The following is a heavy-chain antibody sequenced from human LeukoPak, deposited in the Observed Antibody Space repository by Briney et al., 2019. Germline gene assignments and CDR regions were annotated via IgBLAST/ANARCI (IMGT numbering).Heavy chain of an antibody. V-gene: IGHV3-23*01. CDR1: GFTFSRFA. J-gene: IGHJ4*02. CDR2: ISGGGGST. CDR3: AKGGKWDVTPFDY. D-gene: IGHD1-26*01. Sequence: GGSLRLSCAASGFTFSRFAMNWVRQAPGKGLEWVSTISGGGGSTYYADSVKGRFTISRDNSKNTLYLQVNSLRAEDTAVYYCAKGGKWDVTPFDYWGQGTLVTVSS.